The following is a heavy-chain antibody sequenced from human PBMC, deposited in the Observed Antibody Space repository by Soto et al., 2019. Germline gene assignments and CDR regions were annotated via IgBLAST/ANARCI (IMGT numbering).Heavy chain of an antibody. CDR2: INHSGST. D-gene: IGHD6-13*01. J-gene: IGHJ5*02. CDR1: GGSFSGYY. CDR3: ARGPRIAAAGRSWFDP. Sequence: SETLSLTCAVYGGSFSGYYWSWIRQPPGKGLEWIGEINHSGSTNYNPSLKSRVTISVDTSKNQFSLKLSSVTAADTAVYYCARGPRIAAAGRSWFDPWGQGTLVTVSS. V-gene: IGHV4-34*01.